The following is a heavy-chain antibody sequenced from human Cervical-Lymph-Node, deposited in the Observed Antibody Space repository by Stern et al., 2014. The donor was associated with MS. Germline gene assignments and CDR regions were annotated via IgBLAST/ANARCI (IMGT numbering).Heavy chain of an antibody. CDR1: GGSITNRDY. D-gene: IGHD4-11*01. J-gene: IGHJ2*01. V-gene: IGHV4-39*02. CDR2: VYYSGIT. CDR3: ARGVTAVTNYVPNWCFDL. Sequence: QLQLQESGPGLVKPSETLSLTCTVSGGSITNRDYWGWIRQSPGKGLEWIGSVYYSGITYYRPSLKSRATISLDTSRNQFFLRLNSVTATDTAVYFCARGVTAVTNYVPNWCFDLWGRGTLVTVSS.